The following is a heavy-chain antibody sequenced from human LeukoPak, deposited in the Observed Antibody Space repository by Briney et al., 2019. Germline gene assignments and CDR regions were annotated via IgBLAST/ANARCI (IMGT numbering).Heavy chain of an antibody. D-gene: IGHD6-19*01. CDR2: ISSSSSTI. V-gene: IGHV3-48*02. CDR3: ARGTAYSSGWYNWFDP. J-gene: IGHJ5*02. CDR1: GFTFSSYS. Sequence: PGGSLRLSCAASGFTFSSYSMNWVRQAPGKGLEWVSYISSSSSTIYYADSVQGRFTISRDNAKNSLYLQMNNLRDEDTAVYYCARGTAYSSGWYNWFDPWGQGTLVTVSS.